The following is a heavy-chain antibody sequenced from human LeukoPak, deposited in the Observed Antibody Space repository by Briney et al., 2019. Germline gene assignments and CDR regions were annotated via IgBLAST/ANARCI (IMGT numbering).Heavy chain of an antibody. Sequence: SETLSLTCTVSGGSISSYHWSWIRQPPGKGLEWIGYIYHIGSTNYNPSLKSRVTISVDTSKNQFSLKLSSVTAADTAVYYCTRASVGGAFDIWGQGTMVTVSS. CDR2: IYHIGST. CDR1: GGSISSYH. CDR3: TRASVGGAFDI. V-gene: IGHV4-59*08. J-gene: IGHJ3*02.